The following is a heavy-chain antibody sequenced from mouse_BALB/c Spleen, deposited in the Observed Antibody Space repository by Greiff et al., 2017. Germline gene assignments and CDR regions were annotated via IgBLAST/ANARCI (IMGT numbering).Heavy chain of an antibody. CDR1: GFSLTSYD. J-gene: IGHJ3*01. V-gene: IGHV2-9-2*01. CDR2: IWTGGGT. D-gene: IGHD1-1*01. CDR3: VRDGYGSSSFAY. Sequence: QVQLKESGPGLVAPSQSLSITCTVSGFSLTSYDISWIRQPPGKGLEWLGVIWTGGGTNYNSAFMSRLSISKDNSKSQVFLKMNSLQTDDTAIYYCVRDGYGSSSFAYWGQGTLVTVSA.